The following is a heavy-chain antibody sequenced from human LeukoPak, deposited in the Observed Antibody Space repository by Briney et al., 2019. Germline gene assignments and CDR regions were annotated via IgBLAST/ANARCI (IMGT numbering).Heavy chain of an antibody. CDR2: IRSKANSYAT. CDR3: TTGGIYFDY. Sequence: PGGSLRLSCAASGFTFSGSAMHWVRQASGKGLEWVGRIRSKANSYATAYAASVKGRFTISRDDSKNTAYLQMNSLKTEDTAAYYCTTGGIYFDYWGQGTLVTVSS. CDR1: GFTFSGSA. J-gene: IGHJ4*02. V-gene: IGHV3-73*01.